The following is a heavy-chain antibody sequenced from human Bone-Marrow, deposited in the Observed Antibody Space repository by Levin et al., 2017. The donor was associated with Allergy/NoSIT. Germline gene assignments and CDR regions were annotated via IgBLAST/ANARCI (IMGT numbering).Heavy chain of an antibody. CDR1: GFTFSSHT. V-gene: IGHV3-21*01. Sequence: PGGSLRLSCAASGFTFSSHTTNWVRQAPGKGLEWVSSISSRSNFIYYGNSVKGRFTISRDNAKNLLFLQMDSLSADDTAVYFCAREWRMGKMDVWGQGTTGIVSS. CDR2: ISSRSNFI. CDR3: AREWRMGKMDV. J-gene: IGHJ6*02. D-gene: IGHD7-27*01.